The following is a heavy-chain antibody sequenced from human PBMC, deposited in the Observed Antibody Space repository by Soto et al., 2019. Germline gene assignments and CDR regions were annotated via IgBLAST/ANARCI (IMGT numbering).Heavy chain of an antibody. CDR1: GGSISSGGYY. V-gene: IGHV4-31*03. Sequence: KASENLYLTCTVSGGSISSGGYYWSWIRQHPGKGLEWIGYIYYSGSTYYNPSLKSRVTISVDTSKNQFSLKLSSVTAADTAVYYCSRDARYVEDYSGQGTLVTVSS. CDR3: SRDARYVEDY. J-gene: IGHJ4*02. CDR2: IYYSGST. D-gene: IGHD2-2*01.